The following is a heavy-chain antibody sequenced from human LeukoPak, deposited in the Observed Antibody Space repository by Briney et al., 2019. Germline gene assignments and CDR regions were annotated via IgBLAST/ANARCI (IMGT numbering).Heavy chain of an antibody. D-gene: IGHD3-3*01. V-gene: IGHV1-69*01. J-gene: IGHJ4*02. CDR1: GGTFSSYA. CDR2: VIPIFGTA. CDR3: ARDRNTIFGVVIPFDY. Sequence: SVKVSCKASGGTFSSYAISWVRQAPGQGLEWMGGVIPIFGTANYAQKFQGRVTITADESTSTAYMELSSLRSEDTAVYYCARDRNTIFGVVIPFDYWGQGTLVTVSS.